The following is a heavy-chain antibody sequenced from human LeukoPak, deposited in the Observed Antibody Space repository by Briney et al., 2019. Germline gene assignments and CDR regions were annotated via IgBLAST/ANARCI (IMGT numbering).Heavy chain of an antibody. CDR1: GGSISSGGYY. CDR3: AREHSSSWHYFDY. CDR2: IYYSGST. J-gene: IGHJ4*02. Sequence: SETLSLTCTVSGGSISSGGYYWSWIRQHPGKGLEWIGYIYYSGSTYYNPSLKSRVTISVDMSKNQFSLKLSSVTAADTAVYYCAREHSSSWHYFDYWGQGTLVTVSS. V-gene: IGHV4-31*03. D-gene: IGHD6-13*01.